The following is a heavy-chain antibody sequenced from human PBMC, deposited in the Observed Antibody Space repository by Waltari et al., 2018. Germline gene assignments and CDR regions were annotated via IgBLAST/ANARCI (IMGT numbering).Heavy chain of an antibody. CDR1: GGSISSYY. D-gene: IGHD3-3*01. Sequence: QVQLQESGPGLVKPSETLSLTCTVSGGSISSYYWSWIRQPAGKGLEWIGRIYTSGSTNYNPSLKSRVTMAVDTSKNQFSLKLGSVTAADTAVYYCARDRTIFGVVPIYYYYYMDVWGKGTTVTVSS. CDR3: ARDRTIFGVVPIYYYYYMDV. CDR2: IYTSGST. V-gene: IGHV4-4*07. J-gene: IGHJ6*03.